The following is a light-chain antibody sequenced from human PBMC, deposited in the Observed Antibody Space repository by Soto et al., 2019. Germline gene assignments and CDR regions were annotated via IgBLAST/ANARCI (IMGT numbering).Light chain of an antibody. CDR2: GNS. CDR1: SSNIGAGYD. CDR3: QSYDSSLRGRV. Sequence: QSVLTQPPSVSGAPGQRVTISCTGSSSNIGAGYDVHWYQQLPGTAPKLLIYGNSNRPSGVPDRFSGSKSGTSASLAITGLQAEDEADYYCQSYDSSLRGRVFGGGTQQTVL. V-gene: IGLV1-40*01. J-gene: IGLJ3*02.